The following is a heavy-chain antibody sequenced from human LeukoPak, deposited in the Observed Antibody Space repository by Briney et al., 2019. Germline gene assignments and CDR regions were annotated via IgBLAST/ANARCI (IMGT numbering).Heavy chain of an antibody. V-gene: IGHV1-58*01. D-gene: IGHD6-13*01. CDR1: GFTFTSSA. J-gene: IGHJ5*02. Sequence: ASVKVSCKASGFTFTSSAVQWVRQARGQRLEWIGWIVVGSGNTNYAQKFQERVTITRDMSTSTAYMELSSLRSEDTAVYYCAASRHKYSSSWSTWGQGTLVTVSS. CDR2: IVVGSGNT. CDR3: AASRHKYSSSWST.